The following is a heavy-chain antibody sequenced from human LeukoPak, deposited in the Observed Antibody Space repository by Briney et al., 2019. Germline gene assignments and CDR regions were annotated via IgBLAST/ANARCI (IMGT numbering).Heavy chain of an antibody. CDR1: GYTFTSYG. J-gene: IGHJ4*02. V-gene: IGHV1-18*01. Sequence: GASVKVSCKASGYTFTSYGLSWVRQAPGQGLEWMGWISTYNGNTSYSQKLQGRVTMTTDTSTSTAYMELRSLRSDDTALYYCARVRHVGSAKFRYFDWLTEKLYYFDYWGQGTLVTVSS. CDR2: ISTYNGNT. CDR3: ARVRHVGSAKFRYFDWLTEKLYYFDY. D-gene: IGHD3-9*01.